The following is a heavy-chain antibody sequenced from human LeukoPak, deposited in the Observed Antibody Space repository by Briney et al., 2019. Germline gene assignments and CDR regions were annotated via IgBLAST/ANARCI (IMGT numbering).Heavy chain of an antibody. CDR3: ARSGSGGLD. D-gene: IGHD3-16*01. CDR1: GFTLSLYS. J-gene: IGHJ4*02. Sequence: GGSLRLSCVASGFTLSLYSMNWVRQAPGKGLEWISYISSSSSTIYYADSVKGRFTISRDNAKNSLYLQMSSLRDEDTAVYYCARSGSGGLDWGQGTLATVSS. V-gene: IGHV3-48*02. CDR2: ISSSSSTI.